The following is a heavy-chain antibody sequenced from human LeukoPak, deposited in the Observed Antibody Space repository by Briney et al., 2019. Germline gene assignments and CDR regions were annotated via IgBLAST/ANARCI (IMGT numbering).Heavy chain of an antibody. V-gene: IGHV4-59*11. CDR2: IYYSGST. D-gene: IGHD2-2*01. Sequence: SETLSLTCTVSGGSISSHYWSWIRQPPGKGLEWIGYIYYSGSTNYNPSLKSRVTISVDTSKNQFSLKLSSVTAADTAVYYCARVRPIVVVPAARMPAENNWFDPWGQGTLVTVSS. CDR3: ARVRPIVVVPAARMPAENNWFDP. J-gene: IGHJ5*02. CDR1: GGSISSHY.